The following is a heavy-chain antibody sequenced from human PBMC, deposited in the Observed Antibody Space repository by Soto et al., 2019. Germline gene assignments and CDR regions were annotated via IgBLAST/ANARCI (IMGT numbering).Heavy chain of an antibody. CDR1: GGGFSDFG. CDR2: IVPVFGRP. CDR3: AREGSGYNF. D-gene: IGHD5-12*01. V-gene: IGHV1-69*13. Sequence: SVKGSCKASGGGFSDFGISWVRQAPGQGLEWMGGIVPVFGRPNYAQRFRGRLTITADESTSTGYMELISLRSDDTAVYYCAREGSGYNFWGQGTQVTGSS. J-gene: IGHJ4*02.